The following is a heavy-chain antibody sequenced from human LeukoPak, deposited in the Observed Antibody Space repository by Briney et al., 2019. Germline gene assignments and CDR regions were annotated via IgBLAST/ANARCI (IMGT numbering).Heavy chain of an antibody. J-gene: IGHJ4*02. CDR2: ISYDGSNK. Sequence: SGGSLRLSCAASGFTFSSYGMHWVRQAPGKGLEWVAVISYDGSNKYYADSVKGRFTISRDNSKNTLYLQMNSLRAEDTAVYYCARGGSYLAYWGQGTLVTVSS. D-gene: IGHD1-26*01. CDR3: ARGGSYLAY. CDR1: GFTFSSYG. V-gene: IGHV3-30*03.